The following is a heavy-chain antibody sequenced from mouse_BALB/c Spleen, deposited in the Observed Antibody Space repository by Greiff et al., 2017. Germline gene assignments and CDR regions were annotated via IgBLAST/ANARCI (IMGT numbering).Heavy chain of an antibody. V-gene: IGHV5-6-5*01. Sequence: DVMLVESGGGLVKPGGSLKLSCAASGFTFSSYAMSWVRQTPEKRLEWVASISSGGSTYYPDSVKGRFTISRDNARNILYLQMSSLRSEDTAMYYCARDGSGYWGQGTTLTVSS. J-gene: IGHJ2*01. CDR1: GFTFSSYA. CDR3: ARDGSGY. CDR2: ISSGGST. D-gene: IGHD1-1*01.